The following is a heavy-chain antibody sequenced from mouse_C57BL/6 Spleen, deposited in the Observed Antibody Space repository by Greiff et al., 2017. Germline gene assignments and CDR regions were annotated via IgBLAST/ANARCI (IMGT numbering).Heavy chain of an antibody. D-gene: IGHD2-4*01. V-gene: IGHV1-7*01. CDR1: GYTFTSYW. J-gene: IGHJ4*01. CDR2: INPSSGYT. Sequence: QVQLQQSGAELAKPGASVKLSCKASGYTFTSYWMHWVKQRPGQGLEWIGYINPSSGYTKYNQKFKDKATLTADKSSSTAYMQLSRLTYEDSAIYYCAREGPMITTDVYYAMDYWGQGTSVTVYS. CDR3: AREGPMITTDVYYAMDY.